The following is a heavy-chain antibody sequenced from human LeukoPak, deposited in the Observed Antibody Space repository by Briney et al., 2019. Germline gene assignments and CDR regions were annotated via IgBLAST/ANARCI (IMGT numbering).Heavy chain of an antibody. CDR1: GYTFTTYY. CDR2: INPNSGGT. D-gene: IGHD6-13*01. CDR3: AREAAADAVKAFDI. J-gene: IGHJ3*02. Sequence: ASVKVSCKTSGYTFTTYYVHWVRQAPGQGLEWMGWINPNSGGTNYAQKFQGRVTMTRDTSISTAHMELSRPRSDDTAVYYCAREAAADAVKAFDIWGQGTMVTVSS. V-gene: IGHV1-2*02.